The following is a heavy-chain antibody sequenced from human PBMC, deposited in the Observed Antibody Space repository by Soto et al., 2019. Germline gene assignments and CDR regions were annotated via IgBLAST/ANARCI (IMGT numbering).Heavy chain of an antibody. D-gene: IGHD3-10*01. CDR1: GFTFSSYW. J-gene: IGHJ4*02. V-gene: IGHV3-7*03. CDR2: IQQDGSEK. Sequence: GGSLRLSCAASGFTFSSYWMSLVRQAPGKGLEWVANIQQDGSEKYYVDSVKGRFTISRDNAKNSLYLQMNSLRAEDTAVDYCARDGAYYYGAGSYFDYWGQGTLVTVSS. CDR3: ARDGAYYYGAGSYFDY.